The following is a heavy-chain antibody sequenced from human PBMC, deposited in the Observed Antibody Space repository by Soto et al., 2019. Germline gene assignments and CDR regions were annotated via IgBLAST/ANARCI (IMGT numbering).Heavy chain of an antibody. J-gene: IGHJ6*02. V-gene: IGHV3-30*18. Sequence: QVQLVESGGGVVQPGRSLRLSCAASGFTFSSYGMHWVRQAPGKGLERVAGISYDGRNKYYADSVKGRFTISRDNSKNTLYLQMNSLRVEDTAVYYWAKAPAIGLVPAAMNYYYGMDGWGQVATCTVSS. CDR1: GFTFSSYG. CDR2: ISYDGRNK. D-gene: IGHD2-2*01. CDR3: AKAPAIGLVPAAMNYYYGMDG.